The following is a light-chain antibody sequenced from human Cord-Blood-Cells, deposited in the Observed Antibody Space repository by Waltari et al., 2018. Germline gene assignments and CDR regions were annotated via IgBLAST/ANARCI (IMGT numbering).Light chain of an antibody. J-gene: IGKJ1*01. CDR3: QQYGSSSWT. V-gene: IGKV3-20*01. CDR2: GAS. Sequence: EIVLTQSPGTLSLSPGERASQSVSSSYLAWYQQKPGQAPRLHIYGASSRATGVPDRFSGSGSGTDFTLTISRLEPEDFAVYYCQQYGSSSWTFGQGTKVEIK. CDR1: QSVSSSY.